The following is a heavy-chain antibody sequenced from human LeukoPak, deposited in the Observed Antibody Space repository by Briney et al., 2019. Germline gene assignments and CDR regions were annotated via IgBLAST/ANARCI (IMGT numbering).Heavy chain of an antibody. D-gene: IGHD5-12*01. J-gene: IGHJ4*02. CDR3: APYVRGYSGYDYFDY. CDR2: IYYSGST. V-gene: IGHV4-39*01. CDR1: GGSISSSSYY. Sequence: SETLSLTCTVSGGSISSSSYYWGWIRQPPGKGLEWIGSIYYSGSTYYNPSLKSRVTISVDTSKNQFSLKLSSVTAADTAVYYCAPYVRGYSGYDYFDYWGQGTLVTVPS.